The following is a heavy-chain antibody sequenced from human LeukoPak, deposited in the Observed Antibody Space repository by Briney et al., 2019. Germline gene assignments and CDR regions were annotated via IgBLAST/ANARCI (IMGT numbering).Heavy chain of an antibody. CDR1: GLTFSNYP. CDR2: ISDSGDTT. CDR3: ANTARDDAFDI. J-gene: IGHJ3*02. V-gene: IGHV3-23*01. Sequence: GGSLRLSCAASGLTFSNYPMSWVRQAPGKGLEGVSGISDSGDTTYYADSVKGRFTISRDNSKNTLYLQMNSLRAEDTALYYCANTARDDAFDIWGQGTMVTVSS.